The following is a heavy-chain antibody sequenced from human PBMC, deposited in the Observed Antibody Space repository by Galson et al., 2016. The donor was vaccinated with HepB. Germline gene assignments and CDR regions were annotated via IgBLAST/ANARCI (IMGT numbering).Heavy chain of an antibody. CDR2: INPLTGDT. J-gene: IGHJ4*02. CDR1: GYTFIRYS. Sequence: SVKVSCKASGYTFIRYSMHWVRQAPGERLEWLGWINPLTGDTKYSERLQGRVSMTSDTSASTVYMELNSLRSEDTGLYFCAKDRSGTYDYWGPGTLVTVSS. CDR3: AKDRSGTYDY. D-gene: IGHD1-26*01. V-gene: IGHV1-3*01.